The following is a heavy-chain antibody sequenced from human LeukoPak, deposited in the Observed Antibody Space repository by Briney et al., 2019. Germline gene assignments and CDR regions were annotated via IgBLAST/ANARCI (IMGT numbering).Heavy chain of an antibody. J-gene: IGHJ4*02. D-gene: IGHD6-19*01. CDR3: ARDSVADTGDY. CDR1: GFTFSAYN. CDR2: ISSSSATI. V-gene: IGHV3-48*01. Sequence: GGSLRLSCEGSGFTFSAYNMNWVRQAPGKGLESISYISSSSATIFYADSVKGRFTISRDNSKNTLYLQMNSLRAEDTAVYYCARDSVADTGDYWGQGTLVTVSS.